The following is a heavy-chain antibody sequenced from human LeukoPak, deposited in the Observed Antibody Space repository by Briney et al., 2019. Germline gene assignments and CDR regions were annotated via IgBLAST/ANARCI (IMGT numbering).Heavy chain of an antibody. CDR3: ARSSYYYGADALDI. CDR1: GDSISSSSSY. V-gene: IGHV4-39*07. CDR2: IYYSGST. J-gene: IGHJ3*02. Sequence: KSSETLSLTCTVSGDSISSSSSYWGWIRQPPGEGLEWIGSIYYSGSTYYNTSLKSRVTISVDTSKNQFSLRLNSVTAADTAVYYCARSSYYYGADALDIWGQGTMVTVSS. D-gene: IGHD3-10*01.